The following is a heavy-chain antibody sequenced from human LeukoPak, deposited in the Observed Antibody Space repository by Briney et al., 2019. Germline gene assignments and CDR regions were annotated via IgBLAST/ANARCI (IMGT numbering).Heavy chain of an antibody. D-gene: IGHD1-26*01. J-gene: IGHJ6*03. V-gene: IGHV4-61*02. CDR3: VRRVSSSLVGYMDV. CDR2: ISSSGST. CDR1: GDSISSGDYY. Sequence: SETLSLTCTVSGDSISSGDYYWSWIRQPAGKGLEWIGRISSSGSTNYNPSLKSRVTISVDTSKNQFSLKLSSVTAADTAVYYCVRRVSSSLVGYMDVWGKGTTVTVSS.